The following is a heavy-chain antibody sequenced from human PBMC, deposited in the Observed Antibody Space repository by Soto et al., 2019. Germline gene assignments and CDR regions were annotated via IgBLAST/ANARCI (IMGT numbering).Heavy chain of an antibody. D-gene: IGHD5-12*01. CDR2: ISGDNGVT. J-gene: IGHJ4*02. CDR1: GYTFTSSG. Sequence: QVQLVQSGPEVKKPEASVKVSCKTSGYTFTSSGISWVRQAPGQGPEWMGWISGDNGVTNFARNFQDRVTLTIDSSTTTAYMEVRSRSFADTAIYYCARDQGGYGIFDDWGQGTLVTVSS. CDR3: ARDQGGYGIFDD. V-gene: IGHV1-18*04.